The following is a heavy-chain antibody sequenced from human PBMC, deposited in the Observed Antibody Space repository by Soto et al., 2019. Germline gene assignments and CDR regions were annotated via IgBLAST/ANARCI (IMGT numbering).Heavy chain of an antibody. CDR2: IYTSGST. D-gene: IGHD6-19*01. Sequence: SETLSLTCTVSGGSIIGYYWSWIRQPAGKGLEWIGRIYTSGSTNYNPSLKSRVTMSVDTSKNQFSLKLSSVTAAETAVYYCARVSRLGQWPYYFDYWGQGTMVTASS. V-gene: IGHV4-4*07. J-gene: IGHJ4*02. CDR3: ARVSRLGQWPYYFDY. CDR1: GGSIIGYY.